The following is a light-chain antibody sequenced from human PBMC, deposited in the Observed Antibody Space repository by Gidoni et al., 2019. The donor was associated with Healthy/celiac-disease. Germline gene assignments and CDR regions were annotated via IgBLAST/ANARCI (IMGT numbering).Light chain of an antibody. CDR3: VLYMGSGISV. Sequence: QTVVPPEPSLLLSPGGTVTLTCGLSSGSVSTSYYPSWYQQTPGQAPRTLIFSTNTRSSGVPDRFSGSILGNKAALTITGAQADDESDYYCVLYMGSGISVFGGGTKLTVL. V-gene: IGLV8-61*01. CDR1: SGSVSTSYY. J-gene: IGLJ3*02. CDR2: STN.